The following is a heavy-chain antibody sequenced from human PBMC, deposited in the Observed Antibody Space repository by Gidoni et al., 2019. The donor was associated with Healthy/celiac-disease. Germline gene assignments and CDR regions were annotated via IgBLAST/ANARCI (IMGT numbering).Heavy chain of an antibody. CDR2: ISYDGSNK. J-gene: IGHJ4*02. CDR1: GFTFSSYA. CDR3: ARAVALLGSFDY. V-gene: IGHV3-30-3*01. Sequence: QVQLVESGGGVVQPGRSLRLSCAASGFTFSSYAMHWVRQAPGKGLEWVAVISYDGSNKYYADSVKGRFTISRDNSKNTLYLQMNSLRAEDTAVYYCARAVALLGSFDYWGQGTLVTVSS. D-gene: IGHD3-10*01.